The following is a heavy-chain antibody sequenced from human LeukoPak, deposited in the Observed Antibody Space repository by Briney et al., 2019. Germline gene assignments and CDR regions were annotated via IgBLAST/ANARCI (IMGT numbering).Heavy chain of an antibody. CDR3: ASQQQLGYYYYYYYMDV. CDR2: IYYSGST. Sequence: PSETLSLTCAVYGGSFSGYYWGWIRQPPGKGLEWIGSIYYSGSTYYNPSLKSRVTMSVDTAKSQFSLKLSSVTAADTAVYFCASQQQLGYYYYYYYMDVWGKGTTVTISS. D-gene: IGHD6-13*01. J-gene: IGHJ6*03. V-gene: IGHV4-39*01. CDR1: GGSFSGYY.